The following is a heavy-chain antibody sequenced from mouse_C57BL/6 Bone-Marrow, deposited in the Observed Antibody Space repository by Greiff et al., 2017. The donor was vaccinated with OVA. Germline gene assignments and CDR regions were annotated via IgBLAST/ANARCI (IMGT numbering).Heavy chain of an antibody. CDR2: ISSGGSYT. D-gene: IGHD1-1*01. V-gene: IGHV5-6*01. CDR1: GFTFSSYG. Sequence: EVKLMESGGDLVKPGGSLKLSCAASGFTFSSYGMSWVRQTPDKRLEWVATISSGGSYTYYPDSVKGRFTISRDNAKNTLYLQMSSLKSEDTAMYYCARGIPFYYGSSYFDYWGQGTTLTVSS. CDR3: ARGIPFYYGSSYFDY. J-gene: IGHJ2*01.